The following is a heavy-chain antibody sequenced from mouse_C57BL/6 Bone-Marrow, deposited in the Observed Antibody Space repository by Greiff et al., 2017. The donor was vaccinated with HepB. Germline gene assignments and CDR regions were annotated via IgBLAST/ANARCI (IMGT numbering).Heavy chain of an antibody. CDR2: INPGSGGT. CDR3: ARRYYYGSSYGWYFDV. CDR1: GYAFTNYL. V-gene: IGHV1-54*01. J-gene: IGHJ1*03. D-gene: IGHD1-1*01. Sequence: QVQLKESGAELVRPGTSVKVSCKASGYAFTNYLIEWVKQRPGQGLEWIGVINPGSGGTNYNEKFKGKATLTADKSSSTAYMQLSSLTSEDSAVYFCARRYYYGSSYGWYFDVWGTGTTVTVSS.